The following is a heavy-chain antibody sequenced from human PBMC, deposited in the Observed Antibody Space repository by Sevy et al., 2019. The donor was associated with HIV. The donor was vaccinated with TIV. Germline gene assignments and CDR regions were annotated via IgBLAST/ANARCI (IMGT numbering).Heavy chain of an antibody. Sequence: GGSLRLSCAASGFTVSRDYMSWVRQAPGKGLEWVSIIYSGVNIYYADSVKGRFTISRDNSKNTLYLQMDSLRAEDTAVYYCAREQVVINAPAFDIWGQGTMVTVSS. J-gene: IGHJ3*02. D-gene: IGHD3-22*01. CDR1: GFTVSRDY. CDR3: AREQVVINAPAFDI. V-gene: IGHV3-66*01. CDR2: IYSGVNI.